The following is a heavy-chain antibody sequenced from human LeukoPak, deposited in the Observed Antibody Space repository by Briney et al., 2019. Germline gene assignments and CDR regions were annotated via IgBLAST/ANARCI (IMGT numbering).Heavy chain of an antibody. CDR3: AKGVDYGGNSGGFDY. V-gene: IGHV3-30*02. J-gene: IGHJ4*02. Sequence: GGSLRLSCAASGFTFSSYGMHWVRQAPGKGLEWAAFIRYDGSNKYYADSVKGRFTISRDNSKNTLYLQMNSLRAEDTAVYYCAKGVDYGGNSGGFDYWGQGTLVTVSS. CDR2: IRYDGSNK. CDR1: GFTFSSYG. D-gene: IGHD4-23*01.